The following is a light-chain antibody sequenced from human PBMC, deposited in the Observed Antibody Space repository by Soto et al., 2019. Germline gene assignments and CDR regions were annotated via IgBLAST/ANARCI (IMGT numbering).Light chain of an antibody. CDR2: AAS. CDR1: QGISSY. CDR3: QQSYSTPHT. J-gene: IGKJ2*01. Sequence: DIQMTQSPSSLSASVGDRVTITCLASQGISSYLNWYQQKPGKAPKVLIYAASSLQSGVPSRFSGSGSATDFSLTISSLQPEDFATYFCQQSYSTPHTFGQGTKLEIK. V-gene: IGKV1-39*01.